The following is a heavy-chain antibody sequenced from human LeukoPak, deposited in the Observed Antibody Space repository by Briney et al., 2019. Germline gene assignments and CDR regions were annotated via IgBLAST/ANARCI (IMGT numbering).Heavy chain of an antibody. Sequence: PGGSLRLSCAASGFTFSSYGMHWVRQAPGKGLEWVAVISYDGSNKYYADSVKGRFTISRDNSKNTLYLQMNSLRAEDTAVYYCAKDRGVAPYGDYGGYWGQGTLVTVSS. CDR1: GFTFSSYG. D-gene: IGHD4-17*01. CDR3: AKDRGVAPYGDYGGY. V-gene: IGHV3-30*18. J-gene: IGHJ4*02. CDR2: ISYDGSNK.